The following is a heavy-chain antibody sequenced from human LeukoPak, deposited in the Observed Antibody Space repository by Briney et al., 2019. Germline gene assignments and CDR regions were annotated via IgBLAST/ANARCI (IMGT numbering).Heavy chain of an antibody. J-gene: IGHJ4*02. V-gene: IGHV4-34*01. CDR1: GGSISSYY. D-gene: IGHD3-16*02. CDR2: INHSGST. Sequence: SETLSLTCTVSGGSISSYYWSWIRQPPGKGLEWIGEINHSGSTNYNPSLKSRVTISVDTSKNQFSLKLSSVTAADTAVYYCARRVGYDYVWGSYRQKYYFDYWGQGTLVTVSS. CDR3: ARRVGYDYVWGSYRQKYYFDY.